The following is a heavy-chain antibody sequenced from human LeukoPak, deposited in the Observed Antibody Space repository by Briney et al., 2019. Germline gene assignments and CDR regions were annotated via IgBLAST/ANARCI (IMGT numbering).Heavy chain of an antibody. J-gene: IGHJ6*02. V-gene: IGHV4-59*01. Sequence: SETLSLTCTVSGGSISSYYWSWIRQPPGKGLEWIGDIYYSGSTNYNPSLKSRVTISVDTSKNQFSLKLSSVTAADTAVYDCARGQDYDFWSGYYKSYYYYGMDVWGQGTTVTVSS. CDR1: GGSISSYY. CDR3: ARGQDYDFWSGYYKSYYYYGMDV. D-gene: IGHD3-3*01. CDR2: IYYSGST.